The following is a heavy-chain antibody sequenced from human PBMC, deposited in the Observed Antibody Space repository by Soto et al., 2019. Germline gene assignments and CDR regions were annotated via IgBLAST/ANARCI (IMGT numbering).Heavy chain of an antibody. V-gene: IGHV4-30-4*01. Sequence: SETLSLTCTGSGGSISSGDYYWSWIRQPPGKGLEWIGYIYYSGSTYYNPSLKSRVTISVDTSKNQFSLKLSSVTAADTAVYYCARALPMIAAAGTAPYYFDYWGQGTLVTVS. CDR1: GGSISSGDYY. J-gene: IGHJ4*02. CDR3: ARALPMIAAAGTAPYYFDY. CDR2: IYYSGST. D-gene: IGHD6-13*01.